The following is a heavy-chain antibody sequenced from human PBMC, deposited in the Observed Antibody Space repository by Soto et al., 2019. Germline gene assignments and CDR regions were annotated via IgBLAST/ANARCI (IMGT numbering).Heavy chain of an antibody. Sequence: SETLSLTCAVYGGSFSGYYWSWIRQPPGKGLEWIGEINHSGSTNYNPSLKSRVTISVDTSKNQFSLKLSSVTAADTAVYYCARAYAGFFDYWGQGTLVTVSS. CDR1: GGSFSGYY. D-gene: IGHD3-9*01. CDR2: INHSGST. CDR3: ARAYAGFFDY. J-gene: IGHJ4*02. V-gene: IGHV4-34*01.